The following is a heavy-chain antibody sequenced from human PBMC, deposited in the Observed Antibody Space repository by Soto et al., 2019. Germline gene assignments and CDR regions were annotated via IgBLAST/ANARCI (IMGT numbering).Heavy chain of an antibody. V-gene: IGHV1-8*01. D-gene: IGHD5-18*01. J-gene: IGHJ6*02. CDR1: GYTFTSYD. CDR3: HTAMVRGYYYYGMDV. Sequence: ASVKVSCKASGYTFTSYDTNWVRQATGQGLEWMGWMNPNSGNTGYAQKFQGRVTMTRNTSISTAYMELSSLRSEDTAVYYCHTAMVRGYYYYGMDVWGQGTTVTVSS. CDR2: MNPNSGNT.